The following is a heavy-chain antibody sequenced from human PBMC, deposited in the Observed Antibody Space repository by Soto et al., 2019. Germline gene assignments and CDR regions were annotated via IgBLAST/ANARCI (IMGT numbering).Heavy chain of an antibody. V-gene: IGHV3-11*01. D-gene: IGHD5-18*01. Sequence: QVQLVESGGGLVKPGGSLRLSCAASGFTFSDYYMTWIRQAPGKGLEWVSYINPSGGTIYYADSVKGRFTISRDNAKNSLYLQMNSLRAEDTAVYYCAGARSSYGYDSWGQGTLVTVSS. J-gene: IGHJ1*01. CDR1: GFTFSDYY. CDR3: AGARSSYGYDS. CDR2: INPSGGTI.